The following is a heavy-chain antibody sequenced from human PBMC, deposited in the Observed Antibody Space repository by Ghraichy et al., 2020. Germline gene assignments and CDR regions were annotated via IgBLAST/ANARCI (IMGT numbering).Heavy chain of an antibody. CDR3: ARHRPHRYYYYYGMDV. Sequence: SQTLSLTCAVYGGSFSGYYWSWIRQPPGKGLEWIGEINHSGSTNYNPSLKSRVTISVDTSKNQFSLKLSSVTAADTAVYYCARHRPHRYYYYYGMDVWGQGTTVTVSS. J-gene: IGHJ6*02. CDR2: INHSGST. CDR1: GGSFSGYY. V-gene: IGHV4-34*01.